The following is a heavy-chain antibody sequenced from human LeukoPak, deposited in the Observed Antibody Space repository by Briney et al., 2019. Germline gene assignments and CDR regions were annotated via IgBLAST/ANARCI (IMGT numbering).Heavy chain of an antibody. J-gene: IGHJ3*02. CDR2: IYTTGST. CDR1: GGSISSGSYY. D-gene: IGHD6-19*01. V-gene: IGHV4-61*09. Sequence: PSETLSLTCTVSGGSISSGSYYWSWIRRPAGKGLEWIGHIYTTGSTSYNPSLKSRVTVSVDTSKNQFSLKLSSVTAADTAVYYCARSPVAADGDAFDIWGQGTMVTVSS. CDR3: ARSPVAADGDAFDI.